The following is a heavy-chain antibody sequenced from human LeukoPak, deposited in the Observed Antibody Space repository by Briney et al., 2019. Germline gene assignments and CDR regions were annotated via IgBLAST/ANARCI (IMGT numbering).Heavy chain of an antibody. CDR3: TTVDYYDSSGYYSGVY. Sequence: GGSLRLSCAASGFTFSNAWMSWVRQAPGKWLEWVGRIKSKTDGGTTDYAAPVKGRFTISRDDSKNTLYLQMNSLKTEDTAVYYCTTVDYYDSSGYYSGVYWGQGTLVTVSS. CDR2: IKSKTDGGTT. V-gene: IGHV3-15*01. J-gene: IGHJ4*02. D-gene: IGHD3-22*01. CDR1: GFTFSNAW.